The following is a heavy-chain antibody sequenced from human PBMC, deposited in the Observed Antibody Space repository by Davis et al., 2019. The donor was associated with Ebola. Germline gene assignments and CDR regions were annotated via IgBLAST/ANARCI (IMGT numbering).Heavy chain of an antibody. Sequence: SETLSLTCAVYGGSFNGYFWNWIRQSPGKGLEWIAEINYSEITNYNPSLKSRVTISVDRSKNQFSLKLSSVTAADTAVYYCARTDESSAFSFDSWGQGTLLTVSS. CDR3: ARTDESSAFSFDS. V-gene: IGHV4-34*01. J-gene: IGHJ4*02. D-gene: IGHD2/OR15-2a*01. CDR2: INYSEIT. CDR1: GGSFNGYF.